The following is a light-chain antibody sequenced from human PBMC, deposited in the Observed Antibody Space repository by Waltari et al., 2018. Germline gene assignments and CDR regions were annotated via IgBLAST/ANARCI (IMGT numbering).Light chain of an antibody. Sequence: QSVLTQPPSVSAAPGQKVTISCSGSTSNIGNNYVSWYQQFPGAAPKVLIYANYKRTTEIPDRFSGSKSGTSATLAITGLQTGDEADYYCGTWDNTLSANTLSAVFGGGTKVTVL. CDR3: GTWDNTLSANTLSAV. V-gene: IGLV1-51*02. CDR2: ANY. CDR1: TSNIGNNY. J-gene: IGLJ2*01.